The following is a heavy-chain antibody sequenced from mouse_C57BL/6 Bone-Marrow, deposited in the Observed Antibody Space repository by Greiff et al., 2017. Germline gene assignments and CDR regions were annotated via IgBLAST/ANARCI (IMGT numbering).Heavy chain of an antibody. Sequence: EVKLQESGGGLVKPGGSLKLSCAASGFTFSSYAMSWVRQTPGKRLEWVATISDGGSYTYYPDNVKGRFTISRDNAKNNLYLQMSHLKSEDTAMYYCARLSTVGATDYWGQGTTLTVSS. V-gene: IGHV5-4*03. CDR1: GFTFSSYA. D-gene: IGHD1-1*01. J-gene: IGHJ2*01. CDR2: ISDGGSYT. CDR3: ARLSTVGATDY.